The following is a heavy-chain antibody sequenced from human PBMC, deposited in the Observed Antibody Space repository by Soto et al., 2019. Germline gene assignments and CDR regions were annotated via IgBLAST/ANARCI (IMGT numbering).Heavy chain of an antibody. CDR3: AHRRSYCSGGSCYSGFDY. Sequence: QITLKESGPTLVKPTQTLTLTCTFSGFSLSTSGVGVGWIRQPPGKALEWLALIYWDDDKRYSPSLKSRLTITQETPTTHVVLTMTNMDPVDTATYYCAHRRSYCSGGSCYSGFDYWGQGTLVTVSS. CDR1: GFSLSTSGVG. CDR2: IYWDDDK. D-gene: IGHD2-15*01. V-gene: IGHV2-5*02. J-gene: IGHJ4*02.